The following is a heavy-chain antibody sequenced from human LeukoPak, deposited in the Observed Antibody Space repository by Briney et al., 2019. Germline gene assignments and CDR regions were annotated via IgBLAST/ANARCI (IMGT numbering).Heavy chain of an antibody. V-gene: IGHV3-7*01. Sequence: PGGSLRLSCAASGFTFSTYWMSWVRQAPGKGLEWVANIKQDGSEKFYVDSVKGRFTISRDNAKNSLYLQMNSLRAEDTAVYYCARDPSTFYFDYWGQGTLVTVSS. CDR2: IKQDGSEK. D-gene: IGHD2/OR15-2a*01. J-gene: IGHJ4*02. CDR3: ARDPSTFYFDY. CDR1: GFTFSTYW.